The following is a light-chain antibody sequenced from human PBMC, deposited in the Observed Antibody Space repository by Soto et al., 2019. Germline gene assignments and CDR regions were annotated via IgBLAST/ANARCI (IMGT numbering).Light chain of an antibody. CDR1: SSDVGGYNY. J-gene: IGLJ3*02. CDR2: DVS. Sequence: QPASVSGSPGQSITISCTGTSSDVGGYNYVSWYQQHPGKAPKLMIYDVSNRPSGVSNRFSGSKSGNTASLTISGLQAEDEADYYCSSYTSSSTPMFGGGTKLTVL. CDR3: SSYTSSSTPM. V-gene: IGLV2-14*01.